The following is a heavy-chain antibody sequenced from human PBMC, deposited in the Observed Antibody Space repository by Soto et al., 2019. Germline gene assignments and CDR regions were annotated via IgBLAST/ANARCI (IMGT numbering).Heavy chain of an antibody. CDR1: GGSISSGGYY. V-gene: IGHV4-31*03. J-gene: IGHJ3*02. CDR3: ARAPTYYDILTGLGGAFDI. CDR2: IYYSGST. Sequence: TSETLSLTCTVSGGSISSGGYYWSWIRQHPGKGLEWIGYIYYSGSTYYNPSLKSRVTISVDTSKNQFSLKLSSVTAADTAVYYFARAPTYYDILTGLGGAFDIWGQGTMVTVSS. D-gene: IGHD3-9*01.